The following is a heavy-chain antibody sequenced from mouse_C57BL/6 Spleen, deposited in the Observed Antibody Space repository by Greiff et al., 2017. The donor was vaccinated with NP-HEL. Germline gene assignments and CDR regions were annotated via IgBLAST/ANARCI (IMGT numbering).Heavy chain of an antibody. J-gene: IGHJ3*01. D-gene: IGHD3-2*02. CDR1: GYTFTSYW. V-gene: IGHV1-61*01. Sequence: VQLQQPGAELVRPGSSVKLSCKASGYTFTSYWMDWVKQRPGQGLEWIGNIYPSDSETHYNQKFKDKATLTVDQSSSTAYRQLSSLTSEDSAVYYCARGGDSSGYPAWFAYWGQGTLVTVSA. CDR3: ARGGDSSGYPAWFAY. CDR2: IYPSDSET.